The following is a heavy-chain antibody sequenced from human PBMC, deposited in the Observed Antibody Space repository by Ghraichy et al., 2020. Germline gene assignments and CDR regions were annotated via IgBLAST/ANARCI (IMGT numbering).Heavy chain of an antibody. CDR1: GFTFSSHY. CDR2: IKQDGSDT. CDR3: ARESVLTGMADDASDI. Sequence: GGSLRLSCAASGFTFSSHYMTWVRQAPGKGLEWVSNIKQDGSDTFYLDSVRGRFTISRDNAKNSLYLQMNSLRADDTAVYYCARESVLTGMADDASDIWRQGTMVTVSS. J-gene: IGHJ3*02. D-gene: IGHD3-9*01. V-gene: IGHV3-7*03.